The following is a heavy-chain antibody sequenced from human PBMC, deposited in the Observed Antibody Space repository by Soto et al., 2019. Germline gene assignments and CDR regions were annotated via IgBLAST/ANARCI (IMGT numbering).Heavy chain of an antibody. CDR1: GGTFSSYA. V-gene: IGHV1-69*12. D-gene: IGHD3-22*01. CDR3: ARDGYYYDSSGYYYYFDY. CDR2: IIPIFGTA. J-gene: IGHJ4*02. Sequence: QVQLVQSGAEVKKPGSSVKFSCKASGGTFSSYAISWVRQAPGQGLEWMGGIIPIFGTANYAQKFQGRVTITADESTSTAYMDLSSLRSEDTAVYYCARDGYYYDSSGYYYYFDYWGQGTLVTVSS.